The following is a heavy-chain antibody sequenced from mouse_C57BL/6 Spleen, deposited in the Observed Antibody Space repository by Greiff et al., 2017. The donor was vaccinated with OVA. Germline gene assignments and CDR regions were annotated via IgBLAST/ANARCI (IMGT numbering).Heavy chain of an antibody. CDR1: GYTFTSYW. CDR3: ARGDITTVRDWYFDV. J-gene: IGHJ1*03. Sequence: QVQLQQPGTELVKPGASVKLSCKASGYTFTSYWMHWVKQRPGQGLEWIGNINPSNGGTNYNEKFKSKATLTVDKSSSTAYMQLSSLTSEDSAVYYCARGDITTVRDWYFDVWGTGTTVTVSS. V-gene: IGHV1-53*01. D-gene: IGHD1-1*01. CDR2: INPSNGGT.